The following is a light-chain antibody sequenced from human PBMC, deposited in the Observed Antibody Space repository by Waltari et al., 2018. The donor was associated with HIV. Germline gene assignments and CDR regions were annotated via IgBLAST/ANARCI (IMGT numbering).Light chain of an antibody. J-gene: IGLJ2*01. CDR3: QVWDSSSDHVV. Sequence: SYKLTQPPSVSVAPGKTARITCGGNNIGSKSVHWYQQKPGQAPVLVIYYDSDRPSGIPERFSGSNSGNTATLTISRVEAGDEADYYCQVWDSSSDHVVFGGGTKLTVL. V-gene: IGLV3-21*04. CDR2: YDS. CDR1: NIGSKS.